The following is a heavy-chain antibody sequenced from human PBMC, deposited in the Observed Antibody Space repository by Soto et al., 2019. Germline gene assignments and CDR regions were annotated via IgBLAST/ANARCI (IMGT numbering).Heavy chain of an antibody. CDR1: GYTFTGYY. D-gene: IGHD6-13*01. Sequence: QVQLVQSGAEVKKPGASVKVSCKASGYTFTGYYMHWVRQAPGQGLEWMGWINPNSGGTNYAQKFQGWVTMTRDTSISTAYMELSRLRSDDTAVYYSAREYLAAAGSNWFDPWGQGTLVTVSS. J-gene: IGHJ5*02. V-gene: IGHV1-2*04. CDR2: INPNSGGT. CDR3: AREYLAAAGSNWFDP.